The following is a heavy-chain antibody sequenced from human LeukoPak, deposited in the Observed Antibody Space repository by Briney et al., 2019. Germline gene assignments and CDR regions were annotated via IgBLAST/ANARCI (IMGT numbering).Heavy chain of an antibody. CDR2: IYTSGST. CDR3: ARENGSRWRTHHY. CDR1: GGSISSYY. D-gene: IGHD6-19*01. Sequence: SETLSLTCTVSGGSISSYYWSWIRQPAGKGLEWIGGIYTSGSTNYNPSLTSRVTMSVDTSKNQFSLKLSSVTAADTAVYYCARENGSRWRTHHYWRQGTLVSVSS. J-gene: IGHJ4*02. V-gene: IGHV4-4*07.